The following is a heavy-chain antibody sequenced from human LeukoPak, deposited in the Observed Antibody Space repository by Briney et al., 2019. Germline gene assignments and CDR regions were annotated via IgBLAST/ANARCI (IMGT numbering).Heavy chain of an antibody. CDR3: ATSGYAGWANNY. D-gene: IGHD5-12*01. J-gene: IGHJ4*02. CDR1: GVSFSGYY. V-gene: IGHV4-34*01. CDR2: INHSGTT. Sequence: SETLSLTCAVYGVSFSGYYWTWIRQPPGKGLEWIGEINHSGTTNYNPYLKSRVTISVDTSKNQFSLKLSSVTAADTAVYYGATSGYAGWANNYCGQGTLVTVSS.